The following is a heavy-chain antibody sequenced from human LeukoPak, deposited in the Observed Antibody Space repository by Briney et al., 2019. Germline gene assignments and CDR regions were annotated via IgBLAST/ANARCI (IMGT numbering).Heavy chain of an antibody. CDR2: IIPIFGIA. J-gene: IGHJ6*02. Sequence: SVKVSCKASAGTFSSYAISWVRQAHGQGLESMRRIIPIFGIANYAQKFQGRVTITADKSTSTAYMELSSLRSEDTAVYYCAMAGYCSSTSCYTGSGPYYYYYGMDVWGQGTTVTVSS. CDR1: AGTFSSYA. V-gene: IGHV1-69*04. CDR3: AMAGYCSSTSCYTGSGPYYYYYGMDV. D-gene: IGHD2-2*02.